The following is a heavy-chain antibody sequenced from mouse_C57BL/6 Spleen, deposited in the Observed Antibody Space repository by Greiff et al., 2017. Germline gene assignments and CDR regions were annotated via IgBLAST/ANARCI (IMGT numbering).Heavy chain of an antibody. Sequence: VKLMESGAELARPGASVKLSCKASGYTFTSYGISWVKQRTGQGLEWIGEIYPRSGNTYYNEKFKGKATLTADKSSSTAYMELRSLTSEDSAVYFCARGDGKRAMDYWGQGTSVTVSS. CDR1: GYTFTSYG. CDR2: IYPRSGNT. CDR3: ARGDGKRAMDY. J-gene: IGHJ4*01. D-gene: IGHD2-1*01. V-gene: IGHV1-81*01.